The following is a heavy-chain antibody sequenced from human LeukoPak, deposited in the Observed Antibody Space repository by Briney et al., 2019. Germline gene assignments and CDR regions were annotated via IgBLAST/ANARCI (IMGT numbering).Heavy chain of an antibody. CDR2: ISSSSSTI. CDR1: GFTFSSYS. D-gene: IGHD2-2*01. J-gene: IGHJ4*02. V-gene: IGHV3-48*01. Sequence: PGGSLRLSCAASGFTFSSYSMNWVRQIPGKGLEWVSYISSSSSTIYYADSVKGRFTISRDNAKNSLYLQMNSLRAEDTAVYYCASGVVVGPAAAGFDYWGQGTLVTVSS. CDR3: ASGVVVGPAAAGFDY.